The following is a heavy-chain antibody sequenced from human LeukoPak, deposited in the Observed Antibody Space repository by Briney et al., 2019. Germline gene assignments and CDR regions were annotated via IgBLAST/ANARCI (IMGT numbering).Heavy chain of an antibody. Sequence: GGSLRLSCAASGFTFSSYALGWVRQAPGKGLEWVSIISGSGSITYYANSVKGRFTISRDRSKNTMYMQMNSLRAEDTAVYYCAREADGYNLACFDYWGQGTLVTVSS. D-gene: IGHD5-24*01. V-gene: IGHV3-23*01. CDR3: AREADGYNLACFDY. CDR2: ISGSGSIT. J-gene: IGHJ4*02. CDR1: GFTFSSYA.